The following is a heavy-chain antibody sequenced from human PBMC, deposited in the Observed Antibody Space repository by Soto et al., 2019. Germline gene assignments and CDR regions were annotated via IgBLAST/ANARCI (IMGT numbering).Heavy chain of an antibody. Sequence: QVQLVQSGAEVKKPGASVKVSCKASGYTFTSYDINWVRQDTGQGLEWMGWMNPNSGNTGYAQKFQGRVTMTRNTSISTAYMELGSMRSEDTAVYYCARVGISRTMVRGRPNPRRFEYWGQGTLFTVSS. CDR1: GYTFTSYD. J-gene: IGHJ4*02. CDR2: MNPNSGNT. CDR3: ARVGISRTMVRGRPNPRRFEY. V-gene: IGHV1-8*01. D-gene: IGHD3-10*01.